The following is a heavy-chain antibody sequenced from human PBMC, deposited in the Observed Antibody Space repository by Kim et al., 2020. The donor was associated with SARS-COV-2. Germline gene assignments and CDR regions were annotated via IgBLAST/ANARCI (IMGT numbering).Heavy chain of an antibody. CDR1: GFTFSSYG. D-gene: IGHD2-2*01. J-gene: IGHJ6*02. CDR3: AKDLEDCSSTSCYGDYYYGMDV. Sequence: GGSLRLSCAASGFTFSSYGMHWVRQAPGKGLEWVAVISYDGSNKYYADSVKGRFTISRDNSKNTLYLQMNSLRAEDTAVYYCAKDLEDCSSTSCYGDYYYGMDVWGQGTTVTVSS. V-gene: IGHV3-30*18. CDR2: ISYDGSNK.